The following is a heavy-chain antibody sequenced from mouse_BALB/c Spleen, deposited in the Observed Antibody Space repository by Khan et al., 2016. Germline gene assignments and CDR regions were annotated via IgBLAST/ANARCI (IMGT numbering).Heavy chain of an antibody. CDR1: GFTFSRFG. CDR2: ISSGSSTI. CDR3: ARGDY. Sequence: EVELVESGGGLVQPGGSRKLSCAASGFTFSRFGMHWVRQTPEKGLEWVAYISSGSSTIYYADTLKGRFTISRDNPKNALFLQMTSLRCAATGMYYCARGDYWGQGTTLTVSS. J-gene: IGHJ2*01. V-gene: IGHV5-17*02.